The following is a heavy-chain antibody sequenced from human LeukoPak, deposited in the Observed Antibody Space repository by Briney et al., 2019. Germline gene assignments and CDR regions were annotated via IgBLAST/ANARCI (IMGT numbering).Heavy chain of an antibody. CDR3: ATGSLAVAGSSFDY. Sequence: ASVKVSCKVSGYTLTKLSMHWVRQAPGKGLEWMGGFDPEDGETIYAQKFQGRVTMTEDTSTDTAYMELSSLRSEDTAVYYCATGSLAVAGSSFDYWGQGTLVTVSS. V-gene: IGHV1-24*01. CDR2: FDPEDGET. CDR1: GYTLTKLS. D-gene: IGHD6-19*01. J-gene: IGHJ4*02.